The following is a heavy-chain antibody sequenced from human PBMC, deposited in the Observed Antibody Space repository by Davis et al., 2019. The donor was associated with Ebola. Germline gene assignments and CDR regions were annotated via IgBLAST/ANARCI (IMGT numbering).Heavy chain of an antibody. Sequence: SVKVSCKASGGTFSSYAISWVRQAPGQGLEWMGGIISIFGTANYAQKFQGRVTITADKSTSTAYMELSSLRSEDTAVYYCASTGIAARGPYYYGMDVWGQGTTVTVSS. J-gene: IGHJ6*02. CDR2: IISIFGTA. CDR1: GGTFSSYA. V-gene: IGHV1-69*06. CDR3: ASTGIAARGPYYYGMDV. D-gene: IGHD6-6*01.